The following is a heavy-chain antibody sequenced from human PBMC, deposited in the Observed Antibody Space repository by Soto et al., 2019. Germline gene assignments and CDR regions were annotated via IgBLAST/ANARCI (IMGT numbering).Heavy chain of an antibody. CDR1: GFTFTSSA. CDR2: IAVGSGYT. CDR3: AADATAWQQMVPSDY. V-gene: IGHV1-58*01. Sequence: SVKVSCKASGFTFTSSAFQWVRQARGQRLEWIGWIAVGSGYTNYAQRFQDRDTLTRDMSTATTYMELSRLTSEDTAIYYCAADATAWQQMVPSDYWGQGTLVTVSS. D-gene: IGHD2-8*01. J-gene: IGHJ4*02.